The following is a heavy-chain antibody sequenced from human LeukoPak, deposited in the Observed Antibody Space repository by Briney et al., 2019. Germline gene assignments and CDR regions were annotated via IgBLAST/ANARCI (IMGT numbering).Heavy chain of an antibody. J-gene: IGHJ6*02. V-gene: IGHV3-73*01. D-gene: IGHD3-10*01. Sequence: GGSLKLSCAASGFTFSGSAMHWVRQASGKGLEWVGRIRSKANSYATAYAASVKGRFTISRDDSKNTAYLQMNSLKTEDTAVYYCTRHFFGESEYYYYGMDVWGQGTTVTVSS. CDR1: GFTFSGSA. CDR2: IRSKANSYAT. CDR3: TRHFFGESEYYYYGMDV.